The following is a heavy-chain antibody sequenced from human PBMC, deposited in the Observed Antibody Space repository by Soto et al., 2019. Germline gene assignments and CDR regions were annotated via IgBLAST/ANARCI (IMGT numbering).Heavy chain of an antibody. Sequence: PGGSLRLSCAASGFTFSSYEMNWVRQAPGKGLEWVSYISSSGSNIYYADSVKGRFTISRDNAKNSLYLQMNSLRAEDTALYYCASDTPSAPFDYWGQGTLVTVSS. CDR1: GFTFSSYE. CDR2: ISSSGSNI. V-gene: IGHV3-48*03. CDR3: ASDTPSAPFDY. J-gene: IGHJ4*02.